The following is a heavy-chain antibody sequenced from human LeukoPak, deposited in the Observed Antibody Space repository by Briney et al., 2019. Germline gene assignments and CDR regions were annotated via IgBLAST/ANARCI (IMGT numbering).Heavy chain of an antibody. Sequence: GGSLRLSCAASGFTFSSYWMSWVRQAPGKGLEWVANIKQDGGEKYYVDSVKGRFTISRDNAKNSLYLQINSLRAEDTAVYYCAREVRGWFGEKPFDYWGQGTLVTVSS. CDR1: GFTFSSYW. CDR2: IKQDGGEK. D-gene: IGHD3-10*01. CDR3: AREVRGWFGEKPFDY. V-gene: IGHV3-7*04. J-gene: IGHJ4*02.